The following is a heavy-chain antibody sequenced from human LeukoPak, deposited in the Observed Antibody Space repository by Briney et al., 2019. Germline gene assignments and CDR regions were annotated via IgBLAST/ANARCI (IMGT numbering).Heavy chain of an antibody. J-gene: IGHJ5*02. CDR3: AREEGTMVRGVRPEITLNWFDP. Sequence: ASVKVSCKASVYTFTSYDINWVRQATGQGLEWMGWMNPNSGNTGYAQKFQGRVTMTRNTSISTAYMELSSLRSEDTAVYYCAREEGTMVRGVRPEITLNWFDPWGQGTLVTVSS. CDR1: VYTFTSYD. D-gene: IGHD3-10*01. CDR2: MNPNSGNT. V-gene: IGHV1-8*01.